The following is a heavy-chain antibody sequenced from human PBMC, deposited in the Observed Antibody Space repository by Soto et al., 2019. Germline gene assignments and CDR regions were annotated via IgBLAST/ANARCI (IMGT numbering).Heavy chain of an antibody. D-gene: IGHD4-17*01. Sequence: QVQLQQWGAGLLKPSETLSLTCAVYSGSFSGYYWSWIRQPPGKGLEWIGEINRSGSTNYNPSLRSRVTISVETFKNQFSLKVTSVTAADTAVYYCARGGDYEGWGQEPWSLSPQ. V-gene: IGHV4-34*01. CDR3: ARGGDYEG. CDR2: INRSGST. CDR1: SGSFSGYY. J-gene: IGHJ4*01.